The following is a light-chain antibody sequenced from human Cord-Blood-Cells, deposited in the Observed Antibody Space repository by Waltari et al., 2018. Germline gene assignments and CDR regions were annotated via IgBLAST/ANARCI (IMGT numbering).Light chain of an antibody. CDR2: DAS. J-gene: IGKJ4*01. CDR3: QQRSNWPLT. V-gene: IGKV3-11*01. CDR1: QSVSSY. Sequence: EIVLTQSPATLSLSPGERATLSCRASQSVSSYLSWYQQKPGQAPRLLIYDASNRATGIPARFSGSGYGTDFTRTISSLEPEDFAVYYCQQRSNWPLTFGGGTKVEIK.